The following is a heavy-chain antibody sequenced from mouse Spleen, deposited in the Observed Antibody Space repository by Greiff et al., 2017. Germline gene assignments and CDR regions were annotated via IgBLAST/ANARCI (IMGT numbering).Heavy chain of an antibody. J-gene: IGHJ4*01. CDR1: GFTFSSYA. D-gene: IGHD1-1*01. V-gene: IGHV5-9-3*01. Sequence: EVNVVESGGGLVKPGGSLKLSCAASGFTFSSYAMSWVRQTPEKRLEWVATISSGGSYTYYPDSVKGRFTISRDNAKNTLYLQMSSLRSEDTAMYYCARQDYGSLGAMDYWGQGTSVTVSS. CDR3: ARQDYGSLGAMDY. CDR2: ISSGGSYT.